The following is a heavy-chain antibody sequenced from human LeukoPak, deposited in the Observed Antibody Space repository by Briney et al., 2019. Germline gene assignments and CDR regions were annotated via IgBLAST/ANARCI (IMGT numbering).Heavy chain of an antibody. D-gene: IGHD3-3*01. Sequence: PSETLSLTCTVSGDSVSNGNYYWSWLRQPPGKALEWIGYIYYTGKTYYNPSLEGRVTILVDTSRNHFSVKLSSVTAADTAVYYCARYDFWSGYYWGQGTLVTVSS. CDR3: ARYDFWSGYY. CDR1: GDSVSNGNYY. CDR2: IYYTGKT. V-gene: IGHV4-61*03. J-gene: IGHJ4*02.